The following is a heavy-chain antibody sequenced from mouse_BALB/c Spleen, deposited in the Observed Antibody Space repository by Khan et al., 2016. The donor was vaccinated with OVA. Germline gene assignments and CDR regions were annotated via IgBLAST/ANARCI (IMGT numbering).Heavy chain of an antibody. CDR3: VRAGYGSFAD. CDR1: GYTFTDYN. D-gene: IGHD1-1*01. V-gene: IGHV1S29*02. J-gene: IGHJ3*01. Sequence: EVQLQESGPELVKPGASVQISCKASGYTFTDYNMDWVKQSHGKSLAWVGYIFPNSGGSGYNQKFKTKATLTVASSSRTAYLDLRSLPSEASPVYYWVRAGYGSFADWGQGTLVTGAA. CDR2: IFPNSGGS.